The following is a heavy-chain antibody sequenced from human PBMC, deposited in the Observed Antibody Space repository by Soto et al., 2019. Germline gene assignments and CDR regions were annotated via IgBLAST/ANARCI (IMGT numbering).Heavy chain of an antibody. V-gene: IGHV3-15*07. Sequence: GGSLRLSCAASGFSFTDNWMHWVRQAPGKGLEWVGRIKSRADGETTDYAAPVKGRFTISRDDSRDTFYLEMNSLKSEDTAMYYCITYCDFGSGQYPHRGQGILVTVSS. D-gene: IGHD3-3*01. CDR2: IKSRADGETT. CDR1: GFSFTDNW. J-gene: IGHJ4*02. CDR3: ITYCDFGSGQYPH.